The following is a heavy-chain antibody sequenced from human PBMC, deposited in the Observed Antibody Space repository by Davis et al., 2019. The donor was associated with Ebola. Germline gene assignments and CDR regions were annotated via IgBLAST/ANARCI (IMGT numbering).Heavy chain of an antibody. D-gene: IGHD6-13*01. Sequence: GESLKISCAASGFTFSSYAMSWVRQAPGKGLEWVSAISGSGGSTYYADSVKGRFTISRDNSKNTLYLQMNSLRAEDTAVYYCAKDIRAARYSSSWYALGYYYYGMDVWGQGTTVTVSS. CDR2: ISGSGGST. CDR1: GFTFSSYA. V-gene: IGHV3-23*01. J-gene: IGHJ6*02. CDR3: AKDIRAARYSSSWYALGYYYYGMDV.